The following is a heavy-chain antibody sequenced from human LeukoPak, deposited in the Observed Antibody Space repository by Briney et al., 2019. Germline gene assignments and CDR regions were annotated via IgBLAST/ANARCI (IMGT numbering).Heavy chain of an antibody. CDR2: ISGSGDNT. D-gene: IGHD1-26*01. Sequence: HPGGSLRLSCAASGFTFSNYAMSWVRQAPGKGLEWVSAISGSGDNTYYADSVKGRFTVSRDNSKNTLYVQMKSLRAEDTAVYYCAKDQRSGSYFSWGQGTLVTVSS. J-gene: IGHJ5*02. V-gene: IGHV3-23*01. CDR3: AKDQRSGSYFS. CDR1: GFTFSNYA.